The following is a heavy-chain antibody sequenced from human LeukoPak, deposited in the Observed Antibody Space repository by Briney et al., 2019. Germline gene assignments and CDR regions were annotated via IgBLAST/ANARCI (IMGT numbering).Heavy chain of an antibody. Sequence: GESLRISCKGSGSSFTSYWIGWVRQMPGKGLEWMGIIYPGDSDTRYSPSFQGQVTISADKSISTAYLQWSSLKASDTAMYYCARGAAAPSSYYGMDVWGQGTTVTVSS. CDR2: IYPGDSDT. J-gene: IGHJ6*02. D-gene: IGHD6-13*01. CDR3: ARGAAAPSSYYGMDV. V-gene: IGHV5-51*01. CDR1: GSSFTSYW.